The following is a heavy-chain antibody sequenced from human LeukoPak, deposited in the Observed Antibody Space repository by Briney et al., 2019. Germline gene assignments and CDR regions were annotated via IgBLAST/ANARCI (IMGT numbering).Heavy chain of an antibody. CDR2: ITSGSSYR. V-gene: IGHV3-21*01. CDR3: ARGPSGYHNT. D-gene: IGHD5-12*01. CDR1: GFTFSSYN. Sequence: GSLRLSCAASGFTFSSYNMNWVRQAPGKGLEWVSSITSGSSYRFYADSVKGRFTISRDNAKNSLYLQMNSLRAEDTAVYYCARGPSGYHNTGGQGTLVTVSS. J-gene: IGHJ4*02.